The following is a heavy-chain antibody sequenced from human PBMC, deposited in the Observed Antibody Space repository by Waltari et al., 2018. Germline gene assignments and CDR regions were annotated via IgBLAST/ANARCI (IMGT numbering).Heavy chain of an antibody. D-gene: IGHD3-10*01. J-gene: IGHJ4*02. CDR2: ITSYSSI. V-gene: IGHV3-21*01. Sequence: EVQLVESGGGLVKPGGSLRLSCAASGFTFTSCRLNWVRQAPGKGLEWVSSITSYSSIYYADSVKGRFTISRDNAKNSLYLQMNSLRAEDTAVYYCASFRGVITVDSWGQGTLVTVSS. CDR1: GFTFTSCR. CDR3: ASFRGVITVDS.